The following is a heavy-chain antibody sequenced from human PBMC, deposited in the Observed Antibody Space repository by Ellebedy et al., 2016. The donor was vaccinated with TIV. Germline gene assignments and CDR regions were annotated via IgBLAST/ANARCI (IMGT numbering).Heavy chain of an antibody. V-gene: IGHV2-5*02. Sequence: SGPTLVKPTETLTLTCTFSGFSLSPGGMAVGWSRQPPGKALEWLALIYWDDGKHFNPSLRSRLTIAKDTSKNQVVLTMTNMDPVDTATYYCAYRPPHSSGWYNYWGRGTLVTVSS. J-gene: IGHJ4*02. CDR1: GFSLSPGGMA. CDR3: AYRPPHSSGWYNY. CDR2: IYWDDGK. D-gene: IGHD6-19*01.